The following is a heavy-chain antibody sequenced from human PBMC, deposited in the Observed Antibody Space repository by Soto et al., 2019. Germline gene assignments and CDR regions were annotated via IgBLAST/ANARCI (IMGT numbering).Heavy chain of an antibody. CDR1: GFTFSGSA. J-gene: IGHJ4*02. CDR3: TRLYCGGDCDFDS. CDR2: IRDKANSYAT. D-gene: IGHD2-21*02. Sequence: EVQLVESGGGLVQSGGSLKLSCAASGFTFSGSAMHWVRQASGKGLEWVGRIRDKANSYATAYTASVKGRFTISRDDSKNTAYLQMNSLKTEDTAVYYCTRLYCGGDCDFDSWGQGTLVTVSS. V-gene: IGHV3-73*02.